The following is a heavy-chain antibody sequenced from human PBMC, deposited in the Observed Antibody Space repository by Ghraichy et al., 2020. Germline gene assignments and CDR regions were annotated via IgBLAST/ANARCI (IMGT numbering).Heavy chain of an antibody. CDR2: IFNTLST. V-gene: IGHV4-59*01. CDR3: ARSRTSPAATSRRMDV. Sequence: SETLSLTCTVSGGSISNSSWNWVRQAPGKGLEWIGNIFNTLSTSYNRSLKSRVTISVDLSKNQFSLKLISVTAADTAVFYCARSRTSPAATSRRMDVWGKGTRVPVSP. D-gene: IGHD2-2*01. CDR1: GGSISNSS. J-gene: IGHJ6*04.